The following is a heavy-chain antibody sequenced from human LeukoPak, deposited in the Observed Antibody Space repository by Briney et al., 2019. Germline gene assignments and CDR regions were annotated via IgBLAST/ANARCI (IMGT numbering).Heavy chain of an antibody. J-gene: IGHJ4*02. D-gene: IGHD3-22*01. Sequence: SETLSLTCAVYGGSFSDYYWSWIRQPPGKGLEWIGEINHSGSTNYNPALKSRVTISVDTSKNQFSLKLSSVTAADTAVYYCARGYYDSSGYYYFDYWGQGTLVTVSS. CDR3: ARGYYDSSGYYYFDY. CDR1: GGSFSDYY. CDR2: INHSGST. V-gene: IGHV4-34*01.